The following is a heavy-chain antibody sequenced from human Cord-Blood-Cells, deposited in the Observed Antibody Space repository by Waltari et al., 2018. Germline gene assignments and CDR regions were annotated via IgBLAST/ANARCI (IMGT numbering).Heavy chain of an antibody. V-gene: IGHV4-34*01. CDR1: GGSFSGYY. CDR2: INHSGST. D-gene: IGHD2-15*01. Sequence: QVQLQQWGAGLLTPSETLSLTCAVDGGSFSGYYWRWIRKPPVKGLEWIGEINHSGSTNYNPSRKSRVTISVDTSKNQFSLKLSSVTAADTAVYYCARAWTVVAGVDIWGQGTMVTVSS. CDR3: ARAWTVVAGVDI. J-gene: IGHJ3*02.